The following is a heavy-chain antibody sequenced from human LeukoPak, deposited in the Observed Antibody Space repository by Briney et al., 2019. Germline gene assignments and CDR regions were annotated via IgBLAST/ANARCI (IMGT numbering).Heavy chain of an antibody. D-gene: IGHD2-21*01. CDR1: GFTFSSYG. V-gene: IGHV3-33*01. CDR2: IWYDGSSR. J-gene: IGHJ6*02. CDR3: ARAVVFASRAYGMDV. Sequence: GGSLRLSCAASGFTFSSYGMNWVRQAPGKGLEWVALIWYDGSSRYYADSVKGRFTISRENSKNTLYLQMNSLRAEDTAVYYCARAVVFASRAYGMDVWGQGTTVTVCS.